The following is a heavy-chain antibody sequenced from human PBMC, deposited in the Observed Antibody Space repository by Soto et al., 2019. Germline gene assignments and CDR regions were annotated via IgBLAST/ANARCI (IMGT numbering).Heavy chain of an antibody. CDR3: GRAPPHTTSQNSYYGMDV. J-gene: IGHJ6*02. CDR2: IYSGGST. Sequence: EVQLLGTGGGLMQPGGSLSLSCAVSGFTVNIYSMSWVRQAPGKGLEWVSVIYSGGSTYYADSVKGLFIISRDNTKNMLYLQMNSLRVDDTAVYYCGRAPPHTTSQNSYYGMDVWGQGTTVIVSS. V-gene: IGHV3-53*02. D-gene: IGHD1-26*01. CDR1: GFTVNIYS.